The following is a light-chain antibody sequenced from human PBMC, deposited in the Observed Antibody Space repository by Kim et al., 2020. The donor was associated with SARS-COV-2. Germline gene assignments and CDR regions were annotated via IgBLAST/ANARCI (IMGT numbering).Light chain of an antibody. CDR2: DAS. J-gene: IGKJ2*01. CDR1: QDIRYY. V-gene: IGKV1-33*01. Sequence: SASVGDRVTITCQASQDIRYYLNWYQQKAEKAPKLLIYDASNLEAGVPSRLSGSGSGTDFTFTISSLQPEDIATYYCQQYDIPPYTFGQGTKLEI. CDR3: QQYDIPPYT.